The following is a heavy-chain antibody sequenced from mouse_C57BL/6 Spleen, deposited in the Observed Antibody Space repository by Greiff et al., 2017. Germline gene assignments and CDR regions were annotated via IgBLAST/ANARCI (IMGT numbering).Heavy chain of an antibody. J-gene: IGHJ2*01. D-gene: IGHD2-4*01. Sequence: EVKLVESGPGLVKPSQSLSLTCSVTGYSITSGYYWNWIRQFPENKLEWMGYISYDGSNNYNPSLKNRISITRDTSKNQCFLKLNSVTTEDTATYYCERGVYEYDGLDYWGQGTTLTVSS. CDR1: GYSITSGYY. V-gene: IGHV3-6*01. CDR2: ISYDGSN. CDR3: ERGVYEYDGLDY.